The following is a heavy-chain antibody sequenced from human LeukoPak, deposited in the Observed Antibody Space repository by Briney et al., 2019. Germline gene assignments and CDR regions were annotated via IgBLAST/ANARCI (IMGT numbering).Heavy chain of an antibody. CDR3: ARDLRHCSGGSCYSRYYYYYGMDV. J-gene: IGHJ6*02. CDR2: IIPILGIA. CDR1: GGTFSSYA. D-gene: IGHD2-15*01. Sequence: ASVKVSCKASGGTFSSYAISWVRQAPGQGLEWMGRIIPILGIANYAQKFQGRVTITADKSTSTAYMELSSLRSEDTAVYYCARDLRHCSGGSCYSRYYYYYGMDVWGQGTTVTVSS. V-gene: IGHV1-69*04.